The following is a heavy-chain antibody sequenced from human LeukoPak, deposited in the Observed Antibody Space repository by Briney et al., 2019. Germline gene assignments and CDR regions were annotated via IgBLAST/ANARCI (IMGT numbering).Heavy chain of an antibody. Sequence: PGGSLRLSCAASGFTYGSNWMHWVRPAPGKGLVWVSRVSGDGSITYYADSVKGRFTMSRDNAKNTLYLQINSLRVEDTAVYYCARQNYGNPDYWGQGTLVTVSS. J-gene: IGHJ4*02. D-gene: IGHD3-16*01. V-gene: IGHV3-74*01. CDR1: GFTYGSNW. CDR3: ARQNYGNPDY. CDR2: VSGDGSIT.